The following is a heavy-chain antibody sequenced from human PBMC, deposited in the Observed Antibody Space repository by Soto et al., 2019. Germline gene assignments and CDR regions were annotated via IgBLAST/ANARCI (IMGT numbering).Heavy chain of an antibody. V-gene: IGHV2-70*11. CDR2: IDWDDDK. J-gene: IGHJ5*02. Sequence: SGPTLVNPTQTLTLTCTFSGFSLSTSGMCVSWIRQPPGKALEWLARIDWDDDKYYSTSLKTRLTISKDTSKNQVVLTMTNMDPVDTATYYCARQTRHCSSTSCYLKWFDPWGQGTLVTVSS. D-gene: IGHD2-2*01. CDR1: GFSLSTSGMC. CDR3: ARQTRHCSSTSCYLKWFDP.